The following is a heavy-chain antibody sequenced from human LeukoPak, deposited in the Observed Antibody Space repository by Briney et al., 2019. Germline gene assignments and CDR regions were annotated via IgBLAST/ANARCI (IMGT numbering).Heavy chain of an antibody. CDR2: IYYSGST. D-gene: IGHD6-13*01. V-gene: IGHV4-59*12. CDR3: ARETDSSWYGGVCDY. CDR1: GGSISSYY. Sequence: SETLSLTCTVSGGSISSYYWSWIRQPPGKGLEWIGYIYYSGSTYYNPSLKSRVTISVDTSKNQFSLKLSSVTAADTAVYYCARETDSSWYGGVCDYWGQGTLVTVSS. J-gene: IGHJ4*02.